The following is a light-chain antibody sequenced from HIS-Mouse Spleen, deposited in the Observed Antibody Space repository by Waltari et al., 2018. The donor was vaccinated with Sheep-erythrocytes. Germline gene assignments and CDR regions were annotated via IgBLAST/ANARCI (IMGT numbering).Light chain of an antibody. J-gene: IGLJ3*02. CDR2: EGS. CDR3: CSYAGSSTPWV. V-gene: IGLV2-23*01. Sequence: QSALTQPPSASGSPGPSVTISCTGTSSDVGSYTLFPWYQQHPGKAPKLMIYEGSKRPSGVSNRFSGSKSGNTASLTISGLQAEDEADYYCCSYAGSSTPWVFGGGTKLTVL. CDR1: SSDVGSYTL.